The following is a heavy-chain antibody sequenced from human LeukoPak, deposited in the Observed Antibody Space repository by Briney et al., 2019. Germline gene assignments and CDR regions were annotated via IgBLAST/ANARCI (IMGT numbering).Heavy chain of an antibody. Sequence: ASVKVSCKASGYTFTGYYMHWVRQAPGQGLEWMGWINPNSGGTNYAQKFQGRVTMTRDTSISTAYMELSRLRSDDTAVYYCARDSLTKYYDFWSGYPRYMDVWGKGTTVTVSS. CDR3: ARDSLTKYYDFWSGYPRYMDV. V-gene: IGHV1-2*02. J-gene: IGHJ6*03. D-gene: IGHD3-3*01. CDR2: INPNSGGT. CDR1: GYTFTGYY.